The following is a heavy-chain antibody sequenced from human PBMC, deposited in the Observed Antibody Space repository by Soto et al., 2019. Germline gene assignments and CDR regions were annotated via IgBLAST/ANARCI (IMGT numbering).Heavy chain of an antibody. J-gene: IGHJ5*02. CDR2: IYYSGST. Sequence: PSETLSLTCTVSGGSISSGGYYWSWIRQHPGKGLEWIGYIYYSGSTYYNPSLKSRVTISVDTSKNQFSLKLSSVTAADTAVYYCARDLGDYYDSSGYSWFDPWGQGTLVTVSS. CDR3: ARDLGDYYDSSGYSWFDP. CDR1: GGSISSGGYY. D-gene: IGHD3-22*01. V-gene: IGHV4-31*03.